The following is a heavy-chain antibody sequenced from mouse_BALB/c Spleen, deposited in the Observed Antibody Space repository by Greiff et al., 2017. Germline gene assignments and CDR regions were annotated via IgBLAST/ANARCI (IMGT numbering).Heavy chain of an antibody. CDR1: GFNIKDTY. J-gene: IGHJ2*01. CDR3: ARDYGSRA. Sequence: EVQLQESGAELVKPGASVKLSCTASGFNIKDTYMHWVKQRPEQGLEWIGRIDPANGNTKYDPKFQGKATITADTSSNTAYLQLSSLTSEDTAVYYCARDYGSRAWGQGTTLTVSS. CDR2: IDPANGNT. V-gene: IGHV14-3*02. D-gene: IGHD1-1*01.